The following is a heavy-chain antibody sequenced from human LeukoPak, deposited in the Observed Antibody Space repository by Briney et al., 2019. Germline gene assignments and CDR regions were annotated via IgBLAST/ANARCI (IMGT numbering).Heavy chain of an antibody. J-gene: IGHJ4*02. CDR1: GFTFDDYA. CDR3: AKEGERGYDYCFDY. V-gene: IGHV3-9*01. CDR2: ISWNSGGI. Sequence: HTGGSLRLSCAASGFTFDDYAMHWVRQAPGKGLEWVSGISWNSGGIGYADSVKGRFTIPRDNAKNSLYLQMNSLRAEDTALYYCAKEGERGYDYCFDYWGQGTLVTVSS. D-gene: IGHD5-12*01.